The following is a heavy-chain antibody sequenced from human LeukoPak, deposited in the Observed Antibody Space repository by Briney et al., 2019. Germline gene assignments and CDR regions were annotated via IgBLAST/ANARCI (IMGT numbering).Heavy chain of an antibody. CDR3: ARGPDTSSWTAEYFQH. CDR1: GHTFTGYY. CDR2: MNPHSGDT. D-gene: IGHD6-13*01. Sequence: ASVKVSCKASGHTFTGYYMHWVRQATGQGPEWMGWMNPHSGDTGSPQRFRGRVSMTWDTSISTAYLELSGLTSDDTAVYYCARGPDTSSWTAEYFQHWGQGTLVTVSS. J-gene: IGHJ1*01. V-gene: IGHV1-8*02.